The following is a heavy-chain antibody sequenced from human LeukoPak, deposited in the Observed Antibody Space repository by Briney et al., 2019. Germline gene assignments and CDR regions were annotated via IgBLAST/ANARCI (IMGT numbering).Heavy chain of an antibody. CDR3: ARGQRGRWLQFLHLLHEFDY. J-gene: IGHJ4*02. V-gene: IGHV3-21*01. CDR1: GFTFGSYS. Sequence: GGSLRLSCAASGFTFGSYSVNWVRQAPGKGLEWVSSISSSSSYIYYADSVKGRFTISRDNAKNSLYLQMNSLRAEDTAVYYCARGQRGRWLQFLHLLHEFDYWGQGTLVTVSS. D-gene: IGHD5-24*01. CDR2: ISSSSSYI.